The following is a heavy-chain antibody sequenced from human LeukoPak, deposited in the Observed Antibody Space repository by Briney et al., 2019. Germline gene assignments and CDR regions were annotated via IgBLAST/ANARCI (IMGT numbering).Heavy chain of an antibody. D-gene: IGHD2-15*01. V-gene: IGHV1-46*01. J-gene: IGHJ4*02. Sequence: GASVKVSCKASGYTFTSHYIHWVRQAPGQGLEWMGIIIPSGGGTSYAQKFPGRLTITRDTSTSTVYLELSSLRSEDTAVYYCARDGDCSGGSCSYYFDHWGQGTLVTVSS. CDR3: ARDGDCSGGSCSYYFDH. CDR2: IIPSGGGT. CDR1: GYTFTSHY.